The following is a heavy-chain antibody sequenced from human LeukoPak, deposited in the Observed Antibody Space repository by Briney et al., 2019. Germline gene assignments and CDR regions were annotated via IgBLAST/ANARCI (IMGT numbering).Heavy chain of an antibody. Sequence: GGSLRLSCAASGFTFSSYEMNWVRQAPGKGLEWVSYISSSGSTIYYADSVKGRFTISRDNAKNSLYLQMNSLRAEDTAVYYCARVSSMLRGPLVIYYFDFWGQGTLVTVSS. CDR2: ISSSGSTI. J-gene: IGHJ4*02. V-gene: IGHV3-48*03. CDR1: GFTFSSYE. CDR3: ARVSSMLRGPLVIYYFDF. D-gene: IGHD3-10*01.